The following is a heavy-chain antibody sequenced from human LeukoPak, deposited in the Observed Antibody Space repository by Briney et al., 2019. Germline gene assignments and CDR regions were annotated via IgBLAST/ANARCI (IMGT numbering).Heavy chain of an antibody. V-gene: IGHV4-34*01. Sequence: SETLSLTCAVYGGSFSGYYWSWIRQPPGKGLEWIGEINHSGSTNYNPSLKSRVTISVDTSKNQFSLKLSSVTAADTAVYYCAGGSTDYGDPNFDYWGQGTLVTVSS. CDR1: GGSFSGYY. D-gene: IGHD4-17*01. CDR3: AGGSTDYGDPNFDY. J-gene: IGHJ4*02. CDR2: INHSGST.